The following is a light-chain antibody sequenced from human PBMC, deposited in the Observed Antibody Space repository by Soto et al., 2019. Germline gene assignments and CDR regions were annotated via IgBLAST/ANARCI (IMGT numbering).Light chain of an antibody. CDR2: GAS. J-gene: IGKJ1*01. CDR3: KQYDNLWT. CDR1: QNVNNH. V-gene: IGKV3-15*01. Sequence: EIVMTQSPAMLSVSPGETATLSCRASQNVNNHLAWYQQKLGQTPRLIIYGASSRATGIPARFSASVSGTEFTLTISGLQSDDFAVYYCKQYDNLWTFGQGTTVEVK.